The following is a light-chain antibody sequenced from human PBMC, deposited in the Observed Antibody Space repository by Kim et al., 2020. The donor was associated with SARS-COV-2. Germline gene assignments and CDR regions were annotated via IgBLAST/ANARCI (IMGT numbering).Light chain of an antibody. CDR3: MQALQHPRT. CDR2: VTS. J-gene: IGKJ1*01. CDR1: QSLLHTNGYTY. Sequence: DIVMTQSPLSLSVTPGEPASISCRSSQSLLHTNGYTYLDWYLQKPGQSPQLLIYVTSNRASGVPDRFSGSGSGTDFTLKISRVEAEDVGVYYCMQALQHPRTFRQGTKVDIK. V-gene: IGKV2-28*01.